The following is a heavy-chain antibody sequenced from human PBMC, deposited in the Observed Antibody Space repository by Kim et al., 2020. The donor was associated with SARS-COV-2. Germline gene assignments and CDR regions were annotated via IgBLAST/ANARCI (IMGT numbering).Heavy chain of an antibody. D-gene: IGHD3-10*01. CDR1: GFSLSDYA. V-gene: IGHV3-30-3*01. CDR3: AKDNDRSGSFVDL. J-gene: IGHJ5*02. Sequence: GGSLRLSCAASGFSLSDYAMHWVRQAPGKGPEWLAVLSYDESRSHFADSVKGRFTIFRDKSEKTLYLQMNRLTPEDTALYYCAKDNDRSGSFVDLWGQG. CDR2: LSYDESRS.